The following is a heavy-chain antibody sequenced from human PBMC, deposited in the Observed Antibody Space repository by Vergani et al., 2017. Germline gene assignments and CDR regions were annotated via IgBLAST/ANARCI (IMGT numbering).Heavy chain of an antibody. CDR2: FEALADGGRI. CDR3: TADLYLSSGYCCDY. D-gene: IGHD3-22*01. CDR1: GFPFSDYG. V-gene: IGHV3-15*04. J-gene: IGHJ4*02. Sequence: VQLVESGGGEVQPGRSLRLSCSAAGFPFSDYGVHWVRQVPGKGLEWVGRFEALADGGRITYGAPVKGRFSLSRDDSENRFYLHMNSLKVEDTGIYYCTADLYLSSGYCCDYWGQGTLVTVSS.